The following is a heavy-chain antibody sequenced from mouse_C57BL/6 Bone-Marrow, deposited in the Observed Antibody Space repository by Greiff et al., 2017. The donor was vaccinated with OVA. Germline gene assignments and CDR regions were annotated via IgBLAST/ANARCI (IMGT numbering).Heavy chain of an antibody. D-gene: IGHD2-3*01. CDR2: ISSGGSYT. CDR3: ARWRWLLRMDD. CDR1: GFTFSSYG. V-gene: IGHV5-6*01. Sequence: EVQRVESGGDLVKPGGSLKLSCAASGFTFSSYGMSWVRQTPDKRLEWVATISSGGSYTYYPDSVKGRFTISRDNAKNTLYLQMSSLKAEYTAMYYCARWRWLLRMDDWGKGTSVTVSS. J-gene: IGHJ4*01.